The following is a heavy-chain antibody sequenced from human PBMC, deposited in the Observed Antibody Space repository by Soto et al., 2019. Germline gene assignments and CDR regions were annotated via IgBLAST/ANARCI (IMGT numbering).Heavy chain of an antibody. CDR2: ISGSGGST. V-gene: IGHV3-23*01. CDR3: AKESITMIVVVTLEYFQH. Sequence: GGSLRLSCAASGFTFSSYAMSWVRQAPGKGLEWVSAISGSGGSTYYADSEKGRFTISRDNSKNTLYLQMNSLRAEDTAVYYCAKESITMIVVVTLEYFQHWGQGTLVTAPQ. J-gene: IGHJ1*01. D-gene: IGHD3-22*01. CDR1: GFTFSSYA.